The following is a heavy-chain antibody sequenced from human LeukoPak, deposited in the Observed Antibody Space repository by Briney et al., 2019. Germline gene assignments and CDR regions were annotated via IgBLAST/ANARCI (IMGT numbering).Heavy chain of an antibody. D-gene: IGHD3-3*01. V-gene: IGHV1-2*02. Sequence: ASVKVSCKASGYTFTGYYMHWVRQAPGQGLEWMGWINPNSGGTNYAQKFQGRVTMTRDTSISTAYMELSRLRSDDTAVYYCARAGDDFWSGFFDYWGQGTLVTVSS. CDR3: ARAGDDFWSGFFDY. J-gene: IGHJ4*02. CDR2: INPNSGGT. CDR1: GYTFTGYY.